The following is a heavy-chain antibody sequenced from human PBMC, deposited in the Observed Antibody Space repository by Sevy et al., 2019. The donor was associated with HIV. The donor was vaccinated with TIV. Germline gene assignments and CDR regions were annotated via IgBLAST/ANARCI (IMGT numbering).Heavy chain of an antibody. D-gene: IGHD2-15*01. V-gene: IGHV3-21*01. CDR1: GFTFSSYS. CDR3: ARGEYCSGGSCYKKVIAGPPTEFDY. Sequence: GGSLRLSCAASGFTFSSYSMNWVRQAPGKGLEWVSSISSSSSYIYYADSVKGRFTISRDNAKNSLYLQMNSLRAEDTAVYYCARGEYCSGGSCYKKVIAGPPTEFDYWGQGTLVTVSS. J-gene: IGHJ4*02. CDR2: ISSSSSYI.